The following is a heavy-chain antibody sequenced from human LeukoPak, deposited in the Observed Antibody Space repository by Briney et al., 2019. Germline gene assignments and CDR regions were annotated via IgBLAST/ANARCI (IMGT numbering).Heavy chain of an antibody. Sequence: PSETLSLTCTVSGDSISSYYWSWIRQPPGKRLEWIGYIYYSGSTNYNPSLKSRVTISIDTSKNQFSLKLSSVTAADTAVYYCARTPWNIVATITTPAPLLFDNWGQGTLVTVSS. J-gene: IGHJ4*02. V-gene: IGHV4-59*01. D-gene: IGHD5-12*01. CDR3: ARTPWNIVATITTPAPLLFDN. CDR1: GDSISSYY. CDR2: IYYSGST.